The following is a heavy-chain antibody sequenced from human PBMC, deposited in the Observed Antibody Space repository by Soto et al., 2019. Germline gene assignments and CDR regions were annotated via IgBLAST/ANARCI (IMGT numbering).Heavy chain of an antibody. CDR2: IYYSGST. Sequence: PSETLSLTCTVSGGSISSSSYYWGWIRQPPGKGLEWIGSIYYSGSTYYNPSLKSRVTISVDTSKNQFSLKLSSVTAADTAVYYCARRLGMVRGVILGDYYYGMDVWGQGTTVTVSS. V-gene: IGHV4-39*01. J-gene: IGHJ6*02. CDR3: ARRLGMVRGVILGDYYYGMDV. D-gene: IGHD3-10*01. CDR1: GGSISSSSYY.